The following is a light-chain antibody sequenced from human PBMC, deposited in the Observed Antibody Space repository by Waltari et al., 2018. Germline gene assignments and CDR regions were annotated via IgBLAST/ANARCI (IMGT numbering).Light chain of an antibody. V-gene: IGKV3-11*01. CDR2: DAS. CDR1: QSVSSY. J-gene: IGKJ4*01. Sequence: ELVLTQSPATLSLSPGEGATPSCRASQSVSSYLAWYQQKPGQAPRLRIYDASNRATGIPARFSGSGSGTDFTLTISSLEPEDFAVYYCQQRSSLTFGGGTKVEIK. CDR3: QQRSSLT.